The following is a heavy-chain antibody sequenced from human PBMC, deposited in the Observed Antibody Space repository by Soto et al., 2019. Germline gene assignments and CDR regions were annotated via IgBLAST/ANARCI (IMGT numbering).Heavy chain of an antibody. Sequence: GGSLRLSCAASGFTFSSYAMHWVRQAPGKGLEWVAVISYDGSNKYYADSVKGRFTISRDNSKNTLYLQMNSLRAEDTAVYYCARDPGNYYDSSGYTNDAFDIWGQGTMDTVSS. CDR2: ISYDGSNK. V-gene: IGHV3-30-3*01. CDR1: GFTFSSYA. J-gene: IGHJ3*02. D-gene: IGHD3-22*01. CDR3: ARDPGNYYDSSGYTNDAFDI.